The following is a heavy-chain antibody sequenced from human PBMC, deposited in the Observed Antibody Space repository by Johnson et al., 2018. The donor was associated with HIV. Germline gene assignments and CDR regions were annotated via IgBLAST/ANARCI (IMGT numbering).Heavy chain of an antibody. D-gene: IGHD3-16*01. V-gene: IGHV3-66*01. Sequence: VQLVESGGGLIQPGGSLRLSCAASGFTFSNAWMSWVRQAPGKGLEWVSAISGSGGSTYYADPVKGRFTISRGNSKNTLYLQMNSLRAEDTAVYYCARDPLGGAFDIWGQGTMVIVSS. CDR2: ISGSGGST. CDR3: ARDPLGGAFDI. J-gene: IGHJ3*02. CDR1: GFTFSNAW.